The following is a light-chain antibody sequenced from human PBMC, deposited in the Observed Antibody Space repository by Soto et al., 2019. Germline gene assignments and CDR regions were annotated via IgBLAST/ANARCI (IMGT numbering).Light chain of an antibody. CDR1: QSFSSSY. Sequence: DIVLTQSPGTLSLSPGERATLSCRASQSFSSSYLAWYQQKPGQAPRLLIYGASSRATGIPDRFSGSGSGTDFTLTISRLEPEDFAVYYCQQYGTSITFGQGTRLE. V-gene: IGKV3-20*01. CDR3: QQYGTSIT. J-gene: IGKJ5*01. CDR2: GAS.